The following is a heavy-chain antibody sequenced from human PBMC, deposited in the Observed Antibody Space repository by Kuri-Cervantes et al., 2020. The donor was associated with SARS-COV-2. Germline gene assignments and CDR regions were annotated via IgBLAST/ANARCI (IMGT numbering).Heavy chain of an antibody. D-gene: IGHD6-13*01. J-gene: IGHJ4*02. CDR1: GFTFSSYS. CDR2: ISSSSSYI. CDR3: ARSPYSSWPIDY. V-gene: IGHV3-21*04. Sequence: GESLKISCAASGFTFSSYSMNWVRQAPGKGLEWVSSISSSSSYINYTDSVKGRFTISRDNAKNTLYLQMNSLRAEDTAVYYCARSPYSSWPIDYWGQGTLVTVSS.